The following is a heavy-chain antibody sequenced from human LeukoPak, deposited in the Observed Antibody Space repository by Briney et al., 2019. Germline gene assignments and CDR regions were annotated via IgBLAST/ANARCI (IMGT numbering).Heavy chain of an antibody. CDR1: GRSFSGYY. D-gene: IGHD4-11*01. V-gene: IGHV4-34*01. CDR2: INHSGST. CDR3: ARGTTVTTFGWFDP. J-gene: IGHJ5*02. Sequence: NPSETLSLTCAVYGRSFSGYYWSWIRQPPGKGLEWIGEINHSGSTNYNPSLKSRVTISVDTSKNQFSLKLSSVTAADTAVYYCARGTTVTTFGWFDPWGQGTLVTVSS.